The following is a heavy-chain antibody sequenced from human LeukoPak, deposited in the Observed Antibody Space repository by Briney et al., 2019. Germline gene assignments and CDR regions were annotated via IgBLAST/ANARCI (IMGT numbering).Heavy chain of an antibody. D-gene: IGHD1-26*01. CDR1: GGSISSGDYY. CDR3: ARGVAGAKDYFDY. V-gene: IGHV4-30-4*01. J-gene: IGHJ4*02. CDR2: IYYSGST. Sequence: PSETLSLTCTVSGGSISSGDYYWSWVRQPPGKGLEWIGYIYYSGSTYYNPSLKSRVTISVDTSKNQFSLKLSSVTAADTAVYYCARGVAGAKDYFDYWGQGTLVTVSS.